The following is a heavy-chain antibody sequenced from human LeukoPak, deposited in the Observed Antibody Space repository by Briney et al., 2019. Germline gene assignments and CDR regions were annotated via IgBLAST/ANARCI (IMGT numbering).Heavy chain of an antibody. CDR2: IYYSGST. D-gene: IGHD3-10*01. J-gene: IGHJ5*02. CDR1: GGSISSYY. V-gene: IGHV4-59*08. Sequence: SETLSLTCTVSGGSISSYYWSWFRQPPGKGLEWIGYIYYSGSTNYNPSLKSRVTISVDTSKNQFSLKLSSVTAADTAVYYCARSMVRGVLIKGSGVWFDPWGQGTLVTVSS. CDR3: ARSMVRGVLIKGSGVWFDP.